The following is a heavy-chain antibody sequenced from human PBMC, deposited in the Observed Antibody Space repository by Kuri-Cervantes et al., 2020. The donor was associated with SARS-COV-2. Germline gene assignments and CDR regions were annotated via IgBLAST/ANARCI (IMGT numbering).Heavy chain of an antibody. CDR1: GGSFSGYY. J-gene: IGHJ6*02. D-gene: IGHD3-22*01. V-gene: IGHV4-34*01. Sequence: WGSLRLSCAVYGGSFSGYYWSWIRQPPGKGLEWIGEINHSGSTNYNPSLKSRVPISVDTSKNQFSLKLSSVTAADTAVYYCAREHYYDSSGYYYTRYYYYYGMDVWGQGTTVTVSS. CDR3: AREHYYDSSGYYYTRYYYYYGMDV. CDR2: INHSGST.